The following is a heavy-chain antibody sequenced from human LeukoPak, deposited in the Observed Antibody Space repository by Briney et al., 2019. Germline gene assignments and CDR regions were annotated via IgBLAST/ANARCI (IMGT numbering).Heavy chain of an antibody. CDR1: GYTFTGYY. Sequence: ASVKVSCKASGYTFTGYYMHWVRQPPGQGLEWMGWINPNSGGTNYAQKFQGRVTMTRDTSISTAYMELSRLRSDDTAVYYCARLYSGSYYGPCDYWGQGTLVTVSS. V-gene: IGHV1-2*02. CDR3: ARLYSGSYYGPCDY. D-gene: IGHD1-26*01. J-gene: IGHJ4*02. CDR2: INPNSGGT.